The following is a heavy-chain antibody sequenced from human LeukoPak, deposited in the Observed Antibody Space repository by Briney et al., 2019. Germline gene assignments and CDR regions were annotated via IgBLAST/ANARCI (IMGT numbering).Heavy chain of an antibody. CDR1: GFTFSSYA. Sequence: PGRSLRLSCAASGFTFSSYAMHWVRQAPGKGLEWVAVISYDGSNKYYADSVKGRFTISRDNSKNTLYLQMNSLRAEDTAVYYCAREGSGGELLWFGELSLAYGMDVWGQGATVTVSS. CDR3: AREGSGGELLWFGELSLAYGMDV. CDR2: ISYDGSNK. V-gene: IGHV3-30-3*01. D-gene: IGHD3-10*01. J-gene: IGHJ6*02.